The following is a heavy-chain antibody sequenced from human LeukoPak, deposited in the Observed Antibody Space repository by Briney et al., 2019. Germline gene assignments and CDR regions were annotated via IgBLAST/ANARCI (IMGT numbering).Heavy chain of an antibody. CDR3: ARSAVLRYFDWHFDY. Sequence: SVKVSCKASGGTFSSYAISWVRQGPGQGLEWMGGIISIFGTANYAQKFQGRVTITADESTSTAYMELSSLRAEDTAVYYCARSAVLRYFDWHFDYWGQGTLVTVSS. V-gene: IGHV1-69*01. CDR2: IISIFGTA. J-gene: IGHJ4*02. CDR1: GGTFSSYA. D-gene: IGHD3-9*01.